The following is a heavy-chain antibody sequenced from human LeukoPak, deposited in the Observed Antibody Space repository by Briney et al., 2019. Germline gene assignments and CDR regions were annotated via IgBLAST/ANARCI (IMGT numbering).Heavy chain of an antibody. CDR3: AAGGPYSSGWGDFDY. D-gene: IGHD6-19*01. CDR1: GFTFTSSA. CDR2: IVVGSGNT. V-gene: IGHV1-58*01. J-gene: IGHJ4*02. Sequence: SVKVSCKASGFTFTSSAVQWVRQARGQRLEWIGWIVVGSGNTNYAQKFQERVTITRDMSTSTAYMELSSLRSEDTAVYYCAAGGPYSSGWGDFDYWGQGTLVTVSS.